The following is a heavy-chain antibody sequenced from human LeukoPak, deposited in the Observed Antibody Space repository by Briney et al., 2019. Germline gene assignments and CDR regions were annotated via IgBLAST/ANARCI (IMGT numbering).Heavy chain of an antibody. CDR2: IIPILGIA. CDR1: GGTFSSYA. CDR3: ARDSLGGGNSKSDY. Sequence: ASVKVSCKASGGTFSSYAISWVRQAPGQGLEWMGRIIPILGIANYAQKFQGRVTITADKSTGTAYMELSSLRSEDTAVYYCARDSLGGGNSKSDYWGQGTLVTVSS. J-gene: IGHJ4*02. V-gene: IGHV1-69*04. D-gene: IGHD4-23*01.